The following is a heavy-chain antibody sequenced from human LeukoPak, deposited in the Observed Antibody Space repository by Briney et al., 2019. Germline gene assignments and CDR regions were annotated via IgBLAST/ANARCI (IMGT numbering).Heavy chain of an antibody. J-gene: IGHJ4*02. CDR2: ISATAA. CDR1: GFTFSSYA. V-gene: IGHV3-23*01. D-gene: IGHD3-16*02. Sequence: PGVSLRLSCAASGFTFSSYAMGWVRQAPGKGLEWVSVISATAAYYADSVKGRFTISRDTSRNTLYLQMNSLRAVDTAAYYCAKGQGSGSYPFDYWGQGTLVTVSS. CDR3: AKGQGSGSYPFDY.